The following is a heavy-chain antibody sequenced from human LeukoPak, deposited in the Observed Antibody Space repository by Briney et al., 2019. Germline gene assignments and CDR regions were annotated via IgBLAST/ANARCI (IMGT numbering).Heavy chain of an antibody. J-gene: IGHJ5*02. CDR1: GGSISSGSYY. CDR2: IYTSGST. V-gene: IGHV4-61*02. CDR3: AREGITILNNRFDP. D-gene: IGHD3-10*01. Sequence: PSQTLSLTCTVSGGSISSGSYYWSWIRQPAGKGLEWIGRIYTSGSTNYNPSLKSRVSISVDTSKDHFSLKLSSVTAADTAVYYCAREGITILNNRFDPWGQGTLVTVSS.